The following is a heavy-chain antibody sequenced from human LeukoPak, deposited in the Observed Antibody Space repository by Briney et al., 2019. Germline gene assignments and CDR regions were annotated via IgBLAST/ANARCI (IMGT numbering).Heavy chain of an antibody. J-gene: IGHJ3*02. CDR2: ITWNSGSI. D-gene: IGHD3-22*01. V-gene: IGHV3-9*03. CDR3: AKDSSFASSDYYYGDAFDI. CDR1: GFSFDDNA. Sequence: GGSLRLSCAASGFSFDDNAMHWVRQAPGKGLEWVSGITWNSGSIGYADSVNGRFTISRDNAKNSLYLQMNSLRAEDMALYYCAKDSSFASSDYYYGDAFDIWGQGTMVTVSS.